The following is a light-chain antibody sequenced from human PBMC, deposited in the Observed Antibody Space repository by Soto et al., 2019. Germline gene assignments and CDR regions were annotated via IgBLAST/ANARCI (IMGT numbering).Light chain of an antibody. Sequence: EILLTQSPGTLSLSPGERATLSCRASQTIRSNYLAWYQQRPGQAPRLLIYGASSRATGIPDRFSGSGSGTDFTLTITRLEPEDFAVYYCQQYTNSPLTFGGGTKVEIK. V-gene: IGKV3-20*01. CDR3: QQYTNSPLT. J-gene: IGKJ4*01. CDR1: QTIRSNY. CDR2: GAS.